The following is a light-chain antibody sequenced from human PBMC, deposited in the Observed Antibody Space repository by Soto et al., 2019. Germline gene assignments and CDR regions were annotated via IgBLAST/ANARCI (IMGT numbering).Light chain of an antibody. CDR1: QSLSSD. J-gene: IGKJ1*01. V-gene: IGKV3D-15*01. Sequence: EIVMTQSPATLSVSPGERATLSSRASQSLSSDLAWYQQKPGQTPRLLIYGASSRATGIPDRFSGSGSGTEFTLTISSLQSEDFAVYYCQQYNNWPSWTFGQGTKVDI. CDR3: QQYNNWPSWT. CDR2: GAS.